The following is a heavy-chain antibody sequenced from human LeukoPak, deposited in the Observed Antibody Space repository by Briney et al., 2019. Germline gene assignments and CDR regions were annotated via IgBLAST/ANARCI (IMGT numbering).Heavy chain of an antibody. D-gene: IGHD6-19*01. Sequence: GGSLRLSCAASGFTFIDYDMHWVRQAIGKGLEWVSAIGIRGDTHYSGSVKGRFTISRENAESSLYLQMNSLRAEDTAVYYCARGGIQVSGIDEFDYWGQGTLVTASS. CDR3: ARGGIQVSGIDEFDY. J-gene: IGHJ4*02. CDR1: GFTFIDYD. V-gene: IGHV3-13*01. CDR2: IGIRGDT.